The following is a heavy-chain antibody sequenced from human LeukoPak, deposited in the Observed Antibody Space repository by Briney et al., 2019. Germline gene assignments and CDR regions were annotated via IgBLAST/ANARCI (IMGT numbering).Heavy chain of an antibody. Sequence: PGGSLRLSCAASGFTFSSYSMNWVRQAPGEGLEWVSSISSSSSYIYYADSVKGRFTISRDNAKNSLYLQMNSLRAEDTAVYYCARDGALKRIYDAFDIWGQGTMVTVSS. V-gene: IGHV3-21*01. CDR1: GFTFSSYS. CDR2: ISSSSSYI. J-gene: IGHJ3*02. D-gene: IGHD3-10*01. CDR3: ARDGALKRIYDAFDI.